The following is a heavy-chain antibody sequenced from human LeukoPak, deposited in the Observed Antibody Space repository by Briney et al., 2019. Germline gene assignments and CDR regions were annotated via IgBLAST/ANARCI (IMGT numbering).Heavy chain of an antibody. CDR3: ARSTLTSGGIDY. J-gene: IGHJ4*02. CDR1: VFAFTPYT. V-gene: IGHV3-48*01. D-gene: IGHD4-17*01. CDR2: ITTSSSTI. Sequence: GGSLRLSCVDSVFAFTPYTMNWVRQAPGKGLEWISFITTSSSTIYYADSVRGRFTTSRDNAKSSLYLQMNSLRAEDTAVYYCARSTLTSGGIDYWGQGTLVTVSS.